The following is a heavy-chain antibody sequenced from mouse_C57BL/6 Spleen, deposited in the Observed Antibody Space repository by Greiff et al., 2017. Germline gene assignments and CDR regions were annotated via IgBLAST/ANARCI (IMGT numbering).Heavy chain of an antibody. CDR2: ISSGGDYI. CDR3: TRGTTVVAMDY. V-gene: IGHV5-9-1*02. CDR1: GFTFSSYA. J-gene: IGHJ4*01. D-gene: IGHD1-1*01. Sequence: EVHLVESGEGLVKPGGSLKLSCAASGFTFSSYAMSWVRQTPEKRLEWVAYISSGGDYIYYADTVKGRFTISRDNARNTLYLQMSSLKSEDTAMYYCTRGTTVVAMDYWGQGTSVTVSS.